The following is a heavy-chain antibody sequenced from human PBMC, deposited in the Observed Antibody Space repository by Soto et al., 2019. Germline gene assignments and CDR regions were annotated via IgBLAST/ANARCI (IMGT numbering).Heavy chain of an antibody. CDR1: GFTFSSYG. Sequence: QVQLVESGGGVVQPGRSLRLSCAASGFTFSSYGMHWVRQAPGKGLEWVAVISYDGSNKYYADSVKGRFTISRDNSNNTLYLQMNSLRAEDTAVYYCAKNSGYDLLLCGDIWGQGTMVTVSS. J-gene: IGHJ3*02. D-gene: IGHD5-12*01. V-gene: IGHV3-30*18. CDR2: ISYDGSNK. CDR3: AKNSGYDLLLCGDI.